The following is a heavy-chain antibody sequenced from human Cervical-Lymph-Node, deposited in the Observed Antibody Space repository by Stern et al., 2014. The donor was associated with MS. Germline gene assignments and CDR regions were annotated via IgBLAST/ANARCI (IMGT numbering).Heavy chain of an antibody. V-gene: IGHV3-11*01. D-gene: IGHD4-17*01. CDR3: ARAHYGDFWGYYHGMDV. CDR1: GFTFSDYY. CDR2: ISNSGSDI. J-gene: IGHJ6*02. Sequence: DQLVESGGDLVKPGGSLRLSCAASGFTFSDYYMTWMRQTPGKGLEWVAYISNSGSDIFYTDSVKGRFTISRDNAKNSLHLQMNSLRVEDTAVYYCARAHYGDFWGYYHGMDVCGQGTTVIVS.